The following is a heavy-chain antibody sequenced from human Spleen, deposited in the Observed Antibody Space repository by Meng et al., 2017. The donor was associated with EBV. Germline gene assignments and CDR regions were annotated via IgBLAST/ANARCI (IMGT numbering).Heavy chain of an antibody. J-gene: IGHJ5*01. D-gene: IGHD1-14*01. Sequence: RLVESGGALVQPVGSMRVSCEVSEFTFSRYWMHWVRQVPGEGLVWVSRINEYGSITNYADSVKGRFTISRDNAKNTLYLQMNSLRAEDTGLYFCSRDLAGSDDSWGQGTLVTVSS. V-gene: IGHV3-74*01. CDR3: SRDLAGSDDS. CDR1: EFTFSRYW. CDR2: INEYGSIT.